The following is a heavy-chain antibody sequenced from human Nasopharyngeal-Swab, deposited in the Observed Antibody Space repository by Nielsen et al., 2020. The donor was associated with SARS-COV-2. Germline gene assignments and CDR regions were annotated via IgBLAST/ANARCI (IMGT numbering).Heavy chain of an antibody. CDR1: GFTFNNAW. D-gene: IGHD3-10*01. CDR2: IKSKTDGGTT. CDR3: TTAEKGGSWYHYYGMDV. V-gene: IGHV3-15*01. Sequence: GESLKISCAASGFTFNNAWMIWVRQAPGKGLEWVGRIKSKTDGGTTDYAAPVKGRFTISRDDSKNPRNLQMNSLKTEDTAVYYCTTAEKGGSWYHYYGMDVWGQGTTVTVSS. J-gene: IGHJ6*02.